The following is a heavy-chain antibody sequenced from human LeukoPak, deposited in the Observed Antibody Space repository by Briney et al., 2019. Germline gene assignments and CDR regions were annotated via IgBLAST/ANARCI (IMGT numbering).Heavy chain of an antibody. D-gene: IGHD3-22*01. J-gene: IGHJ1*01. V-gene: IGHV4-39*01. Sequence: PETLSPACTVSGGSISSSSYYWGWLRQPPGKGLEWIGSIYYSGSTYYNPSLKSLVARSVDTSKNQFSLKLSSVTAADTAVYYCARGYYDSSGYYYGYFQHWGQGTLVTVSS. CDR1: GGSISSSSYY. CDR3: ARGYYDSSGYYYGYFQH. CDR2: IYYSGST.